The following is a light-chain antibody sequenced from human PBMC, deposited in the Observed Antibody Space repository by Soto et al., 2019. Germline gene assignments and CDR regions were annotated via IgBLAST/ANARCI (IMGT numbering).Light chain of an antibody. V-gene: IGKV1-5*01. CDR3: QHFHTKPIT. CDR2: DAS. Sequence: DVQMTQSPSTVSASLGDRVTITCRASQNVDDSLAWYQQRPGKAPKLLIYDASILQSGVPSRFSGSGFGTEFTLTITGLQPDDFAVYFCQHFHTKPITLGKGTRLDIK. J-gene: IGKJ5*01. CDR1: QNVDDS.